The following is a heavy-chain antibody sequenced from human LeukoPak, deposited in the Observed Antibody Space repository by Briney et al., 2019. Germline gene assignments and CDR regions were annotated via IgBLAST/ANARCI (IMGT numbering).Heavy chain of an antibody. Sequence: ASVKVSCKASGYTFTGYYMHWVRQAPGQGLEWMGWINPNSGGTNYAQEFQGRVTMTRDTSISTAYMELSRLRSDDTAVYYCARGLGATGSYFDYWGQGTLVTVSS. CDR3: ARGLGATGSYFDY. CDR1: GYTFTGYY. D-gene: IGHD1-26*01. J-gene: IGHJ4*02. CDR2: INPNSGGT. V-gene: IGHV1-2*02.